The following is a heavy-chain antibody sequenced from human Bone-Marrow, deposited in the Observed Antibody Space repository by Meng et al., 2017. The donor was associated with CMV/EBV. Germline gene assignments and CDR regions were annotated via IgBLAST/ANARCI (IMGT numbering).Heavy chain of an antibody. D-gene: IGHD1-14*01. V-gene: IGHV3-48*04. CDR2: ISSSGSAI. CDR1: GFTLSSYW. Sequence: GGSLRLSCAASGFTLSSYWMHWVRQAPGKGLEWVSYISSSGSAIYYTDSVKGRFTISRDNAKNSLYLQMNSLRAEDTAVYYCAREPASRNFDYWGQGTLVTVSS. CDR3: AREPASRNFDY. J-gene: IGHJ4*02.